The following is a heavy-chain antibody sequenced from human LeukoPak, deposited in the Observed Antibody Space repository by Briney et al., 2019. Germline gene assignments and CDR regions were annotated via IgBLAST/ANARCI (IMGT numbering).Heavy chain of an antibody. J-gene: IGHJ6*03. D-gene: IGHD2-15*01. Sequence: PGGSLRLSCAASGFTFSTYGMHWVRQAPGKGREGVAFIRYDGSNKYYADSVKGRFTISRDNSKNTLYLQMNSLRAEDTAVYYCAKDGVVVAANGYYYMDVWGKGTTVTVSS. CDR3: AKDGVVVAANGYYYMDV. CDR2: IRYDGSNK. V-gene: IGHV3-30*02. CDR1: GFTFSTYG.